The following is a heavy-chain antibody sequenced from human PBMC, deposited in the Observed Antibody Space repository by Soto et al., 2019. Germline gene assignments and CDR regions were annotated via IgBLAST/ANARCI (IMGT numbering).Heavy chain of an antibody. J-gene: IGHJ5*02. V-gene: IGHV1-3*01. CDR2: INPANDNT. Sequence: QAQIVQSGAEVKKPGASVRISCKTSGYTFTTYSVHWLRQAPGQRLEWVGWINPANDNTRYSQRFHDRVTITRDTPATTVYLELRSLRSEDTAIYYCAKEGGLTETAHPAGWFDPWGQGTLVTVSS. D-gene: IGHD5-18*01. CDR1: GYTFTTYS. CDR3: AKEGGLTETAHPAGWFDP.